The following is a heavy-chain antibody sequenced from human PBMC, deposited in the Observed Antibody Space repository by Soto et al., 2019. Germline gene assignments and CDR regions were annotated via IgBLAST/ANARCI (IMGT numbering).Heavy chain of an antibody. CDR1: GGSITSYY. CDR2: ISNTGTS. Sequence: QVQLQESGPGLVKPSETLSLTCSVSGGSITSYYWNWIRQAPGKGLVWIGYISNTGTSYYNPSLRSRVPISADTSKNQFSLKMTSVTAADSAVYFCARERFTMIGGVIKTAWFDPWGPGILVTVSS. J-gene: IGHJ5*02. CDR3: ARERFTMIGGVIKTAWFDP. D-gene: IGHD3-16*02. V-gene: IGHV4-59*01.